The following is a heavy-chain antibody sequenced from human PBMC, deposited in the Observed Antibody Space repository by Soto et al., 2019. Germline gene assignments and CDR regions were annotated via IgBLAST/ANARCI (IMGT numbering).Heavy chain of an antibody. CDR2: IYYSGST. D-gene: IGHD3-10*01. J-gene: IGHJ5*02. CDR1: GGSISSYY. V-gene: IGHV4-59*01. Sequence: SETLSLTCTVSGGSISSYYWSWIRQPPGKGLEWIGYIYYSGSTNYNPSLKSRVTISVDTSKNQFSLKLSSVTAADTAVYYCARVFVTGYYGSARQKYNWFDPWGQGTLVTVSS. CDR3: ARVFVTGYYGSARQKYNWFDP.